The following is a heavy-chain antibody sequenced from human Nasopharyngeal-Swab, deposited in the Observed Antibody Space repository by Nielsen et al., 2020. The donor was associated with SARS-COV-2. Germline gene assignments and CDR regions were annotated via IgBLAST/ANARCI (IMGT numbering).Heavy chain of an antibody. CDR2: ISSSSSYI. J-gene: IGHJ4*02. V-gene: IGHV3-21*01. CDR1: GFTFSSNS. D-gene: IGHD3-3*01. Sequence: GGSLRPSCPASGFTFSSNSMNWVRQAPGKGLEWVSSISSSSSYIYYADSVKGRFTISRDNAKNSLYLQMNSLRAEDTAVYYCARDRITIFGVEKPFDYWGQGTLVTVSS. CDR3: ARDRITIFGVEKPFDY.